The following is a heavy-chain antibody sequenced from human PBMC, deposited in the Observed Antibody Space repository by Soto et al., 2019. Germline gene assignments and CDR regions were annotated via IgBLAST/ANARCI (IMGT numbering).Heavy chain of an antibody. CDR1: GYALRDYS. V-gene: IGHV3-48*02. CDR3: VRDRDWAFDI. J-gene: IGHJ3*02. D-gene: IGHD3-9*01. CDR2: TGTRRKYT. Sequence: PGGSLRLSCAASGYALRDYSMNWVRQAPGKGLEWVSYTGTRRKYTFYADSVRGRFTISRDDARNSVYLRLNSLRDEDTAVYYCVRDRDWAFDIWGQGTMVTVSS.